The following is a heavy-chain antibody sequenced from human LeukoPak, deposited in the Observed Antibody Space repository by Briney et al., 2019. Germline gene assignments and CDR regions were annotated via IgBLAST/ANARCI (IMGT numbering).Heavy chain of an antibody. CDR3: ARDREMATEDYFDY. J-gene: IGHJ4*02. CDR1: GYTFTSYG. CDR2: IIPIFGTA. Sequence: ASVKVSCKASGYTFTSYGISWVRQAPGQGLEWMGGIIPIFGTANYAQKFQGRVTITADESTSTAYMELSSLRSEDTAVYYCARDREMATEDYFDYWGQGTLVTVSS. V-gene: IGHV1-69*13. D-gene: IGHD5-24*01.